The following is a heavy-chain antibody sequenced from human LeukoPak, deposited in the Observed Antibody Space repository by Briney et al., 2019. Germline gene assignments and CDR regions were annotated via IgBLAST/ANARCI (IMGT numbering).Heavy chain of an antibody. CDR2: ISAGGGST. Sequence: GGSLRLSCAASGFTFCSYAMSRVRQAPGKGLEWVSAISAGGGSTYYADSVKGRFTISRDNSKNTLYLQMNSLRAEDTAVYYCARDRRGSGSYYAHFDYWGQGTLVTVSS. CDR1: GFTFCSYA. V-gene: IGHV3-23*01. J-gene: IGHJ4*02. CDR3: ARDRRGSGSYYAHFDY. D-gene: IGHD3-10*01.